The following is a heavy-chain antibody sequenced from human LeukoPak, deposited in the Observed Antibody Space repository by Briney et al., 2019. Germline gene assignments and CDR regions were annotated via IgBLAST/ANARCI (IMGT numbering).Heavy chain of an antibody. D-gene: IGHD3-10*01. J-gene: IGHJ4*02. V-gene: IGHV3-30*02. CDR2: IRYDGSNK. CDR1: GFTFSSYG. CDR3: AKEEGAYYYGEGGFDY. Sequence: PGGSLRLSCAASGFTFSSYGMHWVRQAPGKGLEWVAFIRYDGSNKYYADSVKGRFTISRDNSKNTLYLQMNSLRAEDTAVYYCAKEEGAYYYGEGGFDYWGQGTLVTVSS.